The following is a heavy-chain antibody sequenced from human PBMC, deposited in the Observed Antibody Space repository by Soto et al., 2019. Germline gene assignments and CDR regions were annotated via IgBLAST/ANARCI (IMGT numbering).Heavy chain of an antibody. V-gene: IGHV3-21*06. J-gene: IGHJ4*02. CDR1: GFTFSDYN. CDR2: ITSGSSYN. D-gene: IGHD1-1*01. CDR3: GRDQGGIRYLDS. Sequence: GGSLRLCCAASGFTFSDYNMNWVRQAPGKGLEWVSYITSGSSYNYYADSVKGRFTIARDNAKNSLYLEVNNLRADDTAVYYWGRDQGGIRYLDSWGQGTLVTVSS.